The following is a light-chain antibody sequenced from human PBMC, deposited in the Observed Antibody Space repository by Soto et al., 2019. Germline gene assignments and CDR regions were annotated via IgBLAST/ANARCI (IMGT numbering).Light chain of an antibody. CDR3: QQYNDWPRT. J-gene: IGKJ5*01. Sequence: ERVLKLSPSTLSVSPGESVTLSCRASQLFSSNLAWYQRRPGQAPRLLIYGSSTRATGVPARFSGSASGTEFTLTISSLQSEDFGVYYCQQYNDWPRTFCQGTLLE. V-gene: IGKV3-15*01. CDR2: GSS. CDR1: QLFSSN.